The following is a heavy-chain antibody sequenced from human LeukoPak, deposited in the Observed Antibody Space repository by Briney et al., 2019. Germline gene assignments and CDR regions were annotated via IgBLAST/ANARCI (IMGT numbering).Heavy chain of an antibody. CDR3: ARSPRPQAYCSGGSCYLFDY. Sequence: GGSLRLSCAASGFTFSSYSMNWVRQAPGKGLEWVSSISSSSSYIYYADSVKGRFTISRDNAKNSLYLQVNSLRAEDTAVYYCARSPRPQAYCSGGSCYLFDYWGQGTLVTVSS. CDR1: GFTFSSYS. D-gene: IGHD2-15*01. J-gene: IGHJ4*02. V-gene: IGHV3-21*01. CDR2: ISSSSSYI.